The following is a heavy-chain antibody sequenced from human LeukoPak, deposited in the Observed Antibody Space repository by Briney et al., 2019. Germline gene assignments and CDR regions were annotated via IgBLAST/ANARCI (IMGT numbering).Heavy chain of an antibody. CDR1: GFNFNIYS. J-gene: IGHJ4*02. CDR3: ARGLQWGFDW. V-gene: IGHV3-48*01. D-gene: IGHD6-19*01. Sequence: PGGSLRLSCEASGFNFNIYSMNWVRQAPGEGLEWVSYITGSSTPIYYGDSVKGRFTISRDNAKNSLYLQMNSLRVEDTAVYYCARGLQWGFDWWGQGTLVTVSS. CDR2: ITGSSTPI.